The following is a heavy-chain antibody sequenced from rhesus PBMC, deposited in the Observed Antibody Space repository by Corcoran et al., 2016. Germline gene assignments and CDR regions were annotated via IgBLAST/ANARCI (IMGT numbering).Heavy chain of an antibody. V-gene: IGHV4-160*01. D-gene: IGHD3-9*01. CDR2: MYGSGGIN. CDR1: GCSISSNY. CDR3: ARGGGVTHVDY. J-gene: IGHJ4*01. Sequence: QVQLQASGPGLVKPSETLSLTCSVSGCSISSNYWSWLRQPPGKGLEWIGRMYGSGGINEYNHSLNSRVTSSTDTSKNQFSLKLSAVTAADTAVYYCARGGGVTHVDYWGQGVLVTVSS.